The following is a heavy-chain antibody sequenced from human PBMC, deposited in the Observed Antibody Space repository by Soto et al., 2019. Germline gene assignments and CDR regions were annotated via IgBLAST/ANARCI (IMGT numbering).Heavy chain of an antibody. CDR2: TIHVFDKA. CDR3: PSIRRDWGDAVDL. D-gene: IGHD3-16*01. CDR1: GGPFGSSA. J-gene: IGHJ3*01. V-gene: IGHV1-69*01. Sequence: QVQLVQSGADVKKPGSSVNVSCKTSGGPFGSSAISWVRQAPAQGIEWMGETIHVFDKATYAQTLQGRLTNSAVDPLGTVLLKLSRWRSADTAVYFCPSIRRDWGDAVDLWGLGTVVTVSS.